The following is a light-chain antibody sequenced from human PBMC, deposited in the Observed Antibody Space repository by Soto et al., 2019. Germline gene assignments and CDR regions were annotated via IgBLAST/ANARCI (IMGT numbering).Light chain of an antibody. CDR3: QQYNNWPLT. CDR2: DAS. Sequence: EIVMTQSPATLSVSPGERVTLSCRAGQSISSNIAWYQQKPGQAPRLLIYDASTRATGIPARFSGSGSGTEFTLTISSLQSEDFAVYHCQQYNNWPLTFGGGTKVEIK. CDR1: QSISSN. J-gene: IGKJ4*01. V-gene: IGKV3-15*01.